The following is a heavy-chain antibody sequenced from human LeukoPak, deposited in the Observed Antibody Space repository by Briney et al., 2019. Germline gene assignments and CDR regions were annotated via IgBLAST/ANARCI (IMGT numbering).Heavy chain of an antibody. V-gene: IGHV4-59*01. CDR3: TRARSSGWGHNFDY. J-gene: IGHJ4*02. Sequence: SETLSLTCTVSGGSISSYYWSWIRQPPGKGLEWIGYIYHSGSTNYNPSLKSRVTIPVDTSKNQFSLKLSSVTAADTAVYYCTRARSSGWGHNFDYWGQGTLVTVSS. CDR2: IYHSGST. D-gene: IGHD6-19*01. CDR1: GGSISSYY.